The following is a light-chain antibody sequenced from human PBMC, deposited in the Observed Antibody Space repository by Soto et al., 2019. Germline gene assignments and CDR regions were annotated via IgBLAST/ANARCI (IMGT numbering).Light chain of an antibody. V-gene: IGKV3D-20*02. CDR1: QSVTNNY. CDR3: QQRSNWPQLT. J-gene: IGKJ4*01. CDR2: DAS. Sequence: EIVLTQSPATLSLSPGDRATLSCGASQSVTNNYLAWSQQKPGLAPRLLIYDASYRANGIPDRFSGSGSGTDFTLTISSLEPEDFAVYYCQQRSNWPQLTFGGGTKVDIK.